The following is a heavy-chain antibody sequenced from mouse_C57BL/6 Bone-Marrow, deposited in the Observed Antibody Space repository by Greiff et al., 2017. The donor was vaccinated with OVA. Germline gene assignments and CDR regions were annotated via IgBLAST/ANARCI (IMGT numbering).Heavy chain of an antibody. CDR2: IYPGDGDT. Sequence: QVQLKESGPELVKPGASVKISCKASGYAFSSSWMNWVKQRPGKGLEWIGRIYPGDGDTNYNGKFKGKATLTADKSSSTAYMQLSSLTSEDSAVYFCAPHTTVYAMDYWGQGTSVTVSS. D-gene: IGHD1-1*01. V-gene: IGHV1-82*01. CDR1: GYAFSSSW. J-gene: IGHJ4*01. CDR3: APHTTVYAMDY.